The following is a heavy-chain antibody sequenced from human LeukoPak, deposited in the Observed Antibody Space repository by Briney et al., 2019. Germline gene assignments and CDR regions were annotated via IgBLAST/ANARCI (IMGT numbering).Heavy chain of an antibody. CDR1: GFIFDDHA. D-gene: IGHD2/OR15-2a*01. Sequence: GGSLRLSCFASGFIFDDHAMSWLRQAPGKGLEWVGFIRRKAYSGTTEYAASVEGRVTTSRDDSRGIAYLQMNSLKTEDTAFYYCTIRPILLCIHNGMDVGDEGPTVTV. CDR3: TIRPILLCIHNGMDV. J-gene: IGHJ6*02. V-gene: IGHV3-49*03. CDR2: IRRKAYSGTT.